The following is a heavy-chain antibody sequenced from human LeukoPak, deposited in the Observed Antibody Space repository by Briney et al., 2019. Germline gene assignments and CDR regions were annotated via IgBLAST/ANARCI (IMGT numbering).Heavy chain of an antibody. V-gene: IGHV3-7*01. J-gene: IGHJ1*01. D-gene: IGHD3-3*01. CDR3: MRQNRAYFFGH. CDR2: IRQDGSEK. Sequence: GGSLRLSCAASGFTFSSYWMTWGRQAPGKGLEWVANIRQDGSEKNCVDSVKGRFTISRDNAKNSLYLQMNSLRVEDTAVYFCMRQNRAYFFGHWGQGTLVTVSS. CDR1: GFTFSSYW.